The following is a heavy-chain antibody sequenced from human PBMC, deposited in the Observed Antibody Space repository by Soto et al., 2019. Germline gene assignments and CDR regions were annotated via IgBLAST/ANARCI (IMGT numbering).Heavy chain of an antibody. Sequence: VQLVESGGGVVQPGRSLRLSCAASGFTFSSYGMHWVRQAPGKGLEWVAVIWYDGSNKYYADSVKGRFTISRDNSKNTLYLQMNSLRAEDTAVYYCARDRIVATIRSGMDVWGQGTTVTVSS. J-gene: IGHJ6*02. CDR3: ARDRIVATIRSGMDV. D-gene: IGHD5-12*01. V-gene: IGHV3-33*01. CDR1: GFTFSSYG. CDR2: IWYDGSNK.